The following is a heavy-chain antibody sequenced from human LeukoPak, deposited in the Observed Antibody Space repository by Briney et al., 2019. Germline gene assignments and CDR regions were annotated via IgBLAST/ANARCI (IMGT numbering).Heavy chain of an antibody. Sequence: GGSLRLSCAASGFTFSDSYMSWIRQAPGKGLEWVSYISSSGSTIYYADSVKGRFTISRDNANNSLYLQMNSLRAEDTAVYYRASSDFWSRISYYYMDVWGKGTTVTVSS. V-gene: IGHV3-11*04. CDR3: ASSDFWSRISYYYMDV. CDR1: GFTFSDSY. J-gene: IGHJ6*03. CDR2: ISSSGSTI. D-gene: IGHD3-3*01.